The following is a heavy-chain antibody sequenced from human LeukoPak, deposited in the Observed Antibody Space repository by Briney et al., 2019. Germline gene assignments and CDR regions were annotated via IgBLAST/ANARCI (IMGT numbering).Heavy chain of an antibody. D-gene: IGHD3-22*01. V-gene: IGHV4-59*01. CDR1: GGSISSDY. J-gene: IGHJ4*02. Sequence: SETLSLTCTVSGGSISSDYWSWVRQPPGKGLEWIGDISYSGSTSYSPSLKSRVTISVDTPNNQFSLRLNSVTAADTAVYYCAGLGYSRHYFDHWGQGTLVTVSS. CDR2: ISYSGST. CDR3: AGLGYSRHYFDH.